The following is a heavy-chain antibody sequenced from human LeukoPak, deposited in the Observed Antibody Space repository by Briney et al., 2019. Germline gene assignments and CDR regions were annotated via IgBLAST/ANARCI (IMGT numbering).Heavy chain of an antibody. V-gene: IGHV3-30*04. CDR3: ASGYREDHSGSQYFQH. D-gene: IGHD6-19*01. Sequence: RSGGSLRLSCAASGFTFSSYAMHWVRQAPGKGLEWVALISYDGSSKYYADSVKGRFTVSRDNSKNTLYLQMNSLRVEDTAVYYCASGYREDHSGSQYFQHWGQGTLVTVSS. J-gene: IGHJ1*01. CDR2: ISYDGSSK. CDR1: GFTFSSYA.